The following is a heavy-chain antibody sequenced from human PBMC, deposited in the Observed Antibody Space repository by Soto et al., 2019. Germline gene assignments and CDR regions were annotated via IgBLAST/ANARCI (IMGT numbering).Heavy chain of an antibody. CDR3: AKHRLARGIDY. V-gene: IGHV3-23*01. J-gene: IGHJ4*02. Sequence: PGGSLRLSCVASGFTFSNYDMSWVRQAPGKGLEWVSTVDSAGSTYYADSVTGRFTISRDNSRNTLSLQMNSLRAEDTAVYYCAKHRLARGIDYWCQGTPVTVSS. CDR1: GFTFSNYD. D-gene: IGHD3-10*01. CDR2: VDSAGST.